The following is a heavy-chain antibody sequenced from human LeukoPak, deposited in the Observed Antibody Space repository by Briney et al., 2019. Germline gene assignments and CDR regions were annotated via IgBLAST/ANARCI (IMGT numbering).Heavy chain of an antibody. J-gene: IGHJ4*02. CDR1: GGSISSYY. D-gene: IGHD3-22*01. CDR3: ARHGDYYDSSGYFDY. CDR2: IYYSGST. V-gene: IGHV4-59*08. Sequence: SETLSLTCTASGGSISSYYWSWIRQPPGKGLEWIGYIYYSGSTNYNPSLKSRVTISVDTSKNQFSLKLSSVTAADTAVYYCARHGDYYDSSGYFDYWGQGTLVTVSS.